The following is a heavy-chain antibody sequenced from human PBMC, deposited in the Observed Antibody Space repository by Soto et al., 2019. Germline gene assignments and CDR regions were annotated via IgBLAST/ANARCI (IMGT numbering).Heavy chain of an antibody. Sequence: QVQLVQSGAEVKKPGSSVKVSCKASGGTFSSYAISWVRQAPGQGLEWMGGIIPIFGTAHYAQKFQGRVTITADESTSTAYMELSSLRSEDTAVYYGARGGVVVRGPGWYFDLWGRGTLVTVSS. V-gene: IGHV1-69*01. J-gene: IGHJ2*01. CDR3: ARGGVVVRGPGWYFDL. D-gene: IGHD3-10*01. CDR1: GGTFSSYA. CDR2: IIPIFGTA.